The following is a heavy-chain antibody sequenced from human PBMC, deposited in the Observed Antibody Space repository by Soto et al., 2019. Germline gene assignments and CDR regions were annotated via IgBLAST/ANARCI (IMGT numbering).Heavy chain of an antibody. V-gene: IGHV5-51*01. CDR3: ARGTERYNWNYEHAN. D-gene: IGHD1-7*01. Sequence: GESLKISCKGSGYSFTSYWIGWVRQMPGKGLEWMGIIYPGDSDTRYSPSFQGQVTISADKSISTAYLQWSSLKASDTAMYYCARGTERYNWNYEHANWGQGTLVTVSS. J-gene: IGHJ4*02. CDR1: GYSFTSYW. CDR2: IYPGDSDT.